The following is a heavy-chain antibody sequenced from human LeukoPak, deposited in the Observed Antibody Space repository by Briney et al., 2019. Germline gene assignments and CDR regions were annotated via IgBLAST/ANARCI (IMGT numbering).Heavy chain of an antibody. J-gene: IGHJ3*02. CDR2: IIPIFGTA. Sequence: ASVKVSCKASGYTFTSYGISWVRQAPGQGLEWMGGIIPIFGTANYAQKFQGRVTITADESTSTAYMELSSLRSEDTAVYYCARDRIAARPAPPREAFDIWGQGTMVTVSS. CDR1: GYTFTSYG. CDR3: ARDRIAARPAPPREAFDI. D-gene: IGHD6-6*01. V-gene: IGHV1-69*13.